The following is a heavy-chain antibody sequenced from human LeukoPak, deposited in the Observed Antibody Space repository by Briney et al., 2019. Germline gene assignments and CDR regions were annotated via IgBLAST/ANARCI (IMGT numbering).Heavy chain of an antibody. CDR1: GFTFSSYG. J-gene: IGHJ4*02. CDR3: VRKIGSPPSPGHFDY. D-gene: IGHD1-26*01. CDR2: ISYDGNNR. V-gene: IGHV3-30*03. Sequence: GGSLRLSCAASGFTFSSYGMHRVRQAPGKGLEWVTFISYDGNNRKYADSVAGRFTISRDNSKSTLYLEMNSVRPEDTALYYCVRKIGSPPSPGHFDYWGQGTLVTVSS.